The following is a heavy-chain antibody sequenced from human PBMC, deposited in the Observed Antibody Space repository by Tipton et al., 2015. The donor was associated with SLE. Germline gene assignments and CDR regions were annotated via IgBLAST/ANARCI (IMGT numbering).Heavy chain of an antibody. V-gene: IGHV4-61*02. CDR3: ARGPRWAPLCEF. J-gene: IGHJ4*02. D-gene: IGHD1-26*01. CDR1: GDSIRSGYYY. Sequence: TLSLTCTVSGDSIRSGYYYWSWIRQPAGKGLEWIGRIYTSGSTHYNPSLKSRVTISVDTSNNQFSLKLNSVTAADTAVYYCARGPRWAPLCEFWGQGTLVTVSS. CDR2: IYTSGST.